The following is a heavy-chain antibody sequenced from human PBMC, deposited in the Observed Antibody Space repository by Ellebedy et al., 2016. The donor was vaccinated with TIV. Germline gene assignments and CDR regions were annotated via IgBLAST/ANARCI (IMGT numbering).Heavy chain of an antibody. V-gene: IGHV4-31*03. Sequence: MPSETLSLTCTVSGGSISSGGYYWSWSRQHPGKGLEWIGYIYYSGSTNYNPSLKSRVTISVDTSKNQFSLKLSSVTAADTAVYYCARHPPGDWFDPWGQGTLVTVSS. J-gene: IGHJ5*02. CDR1: GGSISSGGYY. D-gene: IGHD3-16*01. CDR2: IYYSGST. CDR3: ARHPPGDWFDP.